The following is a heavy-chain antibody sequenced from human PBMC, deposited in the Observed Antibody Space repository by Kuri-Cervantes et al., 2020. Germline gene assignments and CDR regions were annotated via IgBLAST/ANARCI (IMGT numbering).Heavy chain of an antibody. Sequence: GESLKISCAASGFTFSSYGMHWVRQAPGKGLEWVSSISSSSSYIYYADSVKGRFTISRDNAKNSLYLQMNSLRAEDTAVYYCASTKRGSNAFDVWGQGTMVTVSS. CDR2: ISSSSSYI. CDR3: ASTKRGSNAFDV. J-gene: IGHJ3*01. D-gene: IGHD2-8*01. V-gene: IGHV3-21*01. CDR1: GFTFSSYG.